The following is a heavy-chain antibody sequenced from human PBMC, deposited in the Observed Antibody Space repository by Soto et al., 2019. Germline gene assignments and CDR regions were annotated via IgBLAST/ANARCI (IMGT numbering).Heavy chain of an antibody. Sequence: GASVKVSCKASGGTFSSYAISWVRQAPGQGLEWMGGIIPIFGTANYAQKFQGRVTITADESTSTAYMELSSLRSEDTAVYYCARDPVGVVNLYYYYYGMDVWGQGTTVTVSS. V-gene: IGHV1-69*13. CDR1: GGTFSSYA. CDR2: IIPIFGTA. CDR3: ARDPVGVVNLYYYYYGMDV. D-gene: IGHD3-3*01. J-gene: IGHJ6*02.